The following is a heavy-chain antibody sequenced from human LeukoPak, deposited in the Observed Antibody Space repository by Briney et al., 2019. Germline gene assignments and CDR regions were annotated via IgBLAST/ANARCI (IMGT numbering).Heavy chain of an antibody. CDR2: IYYTGTT. V-gene: IGHV4-59*01. CDR3: ARCGYSYGTGYHFDY. CDR1: GGSIGINY. J-gene: IGHJ4*02. D-gene: IGHD5-18*01. Sequence: SETLSPTCTVSGGSIGINYWSWIRQPPGKGLEWIGFIYYTGTTNYEPSLESRVTISLDTSKNQFSLKLSSVTAADTAVYYCARCGYSYGTGYHFDYWGQGALVTVSS.